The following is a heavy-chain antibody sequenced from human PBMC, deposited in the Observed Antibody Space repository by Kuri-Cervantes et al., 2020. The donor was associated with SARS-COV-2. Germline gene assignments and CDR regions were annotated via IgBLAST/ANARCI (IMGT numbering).Heavy chain of an antibody. J-gene: IGHJ6*03. CDR3: ARDSWLVHYYYYYMDV. D-gene: IGHD6-19*01. V-gene: IGHV3-30*04. CDR2: ISYDGSNK. CDR1: GFTFSSYA. Sequence: LSLTCAASGFTFSSYAMHWVRQAPGKGLEWVAVISYDGSNKYYADSVKGRFTISRDNSKNTLYLQMNSLRAEDTAVYYCARDSWLVHYYYYYMDVWGKGTTVTVSS.